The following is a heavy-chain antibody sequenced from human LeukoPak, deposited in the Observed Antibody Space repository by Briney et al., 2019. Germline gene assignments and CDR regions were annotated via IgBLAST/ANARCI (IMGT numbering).Heavy chain of an antibody. D-gene: IGHD5-18*01. J-gene: IGHJ4*02. CDR3: ASPRTSYRYTFDY. Sequence: LETLSLTCAVSVASISNYYWSWIRQAPGKGLEWIGYISTSGSTNYNPSLKSRVSISLDTSNNRFSLNLNFVTAADTAVYFCASPRTSYRYTFDYWGPGALVTVSS. CDR2: ISTSGST. V-gene: IGHV4-4*09. CDR1: VASISNYY.